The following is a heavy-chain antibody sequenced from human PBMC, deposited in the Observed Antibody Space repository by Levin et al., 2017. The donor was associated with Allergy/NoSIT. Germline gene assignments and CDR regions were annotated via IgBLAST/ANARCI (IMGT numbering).Heavy chain of an antibody. Sequence: SLKISCAASGFTFDDYAMHWVRHAPGKGLEWVSGISWNSGSIGYADSVKGRFTISRDNAKNSLYLQMNSLRTEDTALYYCARDNIGLPDAFDIWGQGTMVIVSS. CDR3: ARDNIGLPDAFDI. D-gene: IGHD3-10*01. J-gene: IGHJ3*02. CDR1: GFTFDDYA. CDR2: ISWNSGSI. V-gene: IGHV3-9*01.